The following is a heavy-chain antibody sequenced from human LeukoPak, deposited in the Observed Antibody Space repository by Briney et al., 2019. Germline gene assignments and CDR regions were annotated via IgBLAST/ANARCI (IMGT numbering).Heavy chain of an antibody. D-gene: IGHD1-26*01. J-gene: IGHJ6*02. CDR1: GVTSNSYG. CDR3: ALNSEGRGSRYGMDV. V-gene: IGHV3-23*01. Sequence: PGGSLRLSCAASGVTSNSYGMNWVRQPPGKGLEWVSAITASGGSTYYADFVKGRFTISRDNSKNTLYLEMNSLRGEDTAVYYCALNSEGRGSRYGMDVWGQGTTVTVS. CDR2: ITASGGST.